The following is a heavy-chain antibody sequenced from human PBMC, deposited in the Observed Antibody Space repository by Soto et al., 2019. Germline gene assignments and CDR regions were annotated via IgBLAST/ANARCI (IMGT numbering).Heavy chain of an antibody. CDR3: PRDSVAVVVPACAVYGMDV. J-gene: IGHJ6*02. D-gene: IGHD2-15*01. V-gene: IGHV3-33*01. CDR1: GFTFSSYG. CDR2: IWYDGSNK. Sequence: PGGSLRLSCAASGFTFSSYGMHWVRQAPGKGLEWVAVIWYDGSNKYYADSVKGRFTISRDNSKNTLYLQMNSLRAEDTAVYHCPRDSVAVVVPACAVYGMDVLGQGTTVTTSS.